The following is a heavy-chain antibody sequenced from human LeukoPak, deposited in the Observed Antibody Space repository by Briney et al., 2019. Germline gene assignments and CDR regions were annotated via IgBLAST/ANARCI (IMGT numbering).Heavy chain of an antibody. Sequence: GGSLRLSCAASGSTFSSYAMSWVRQAPGKGLEWVSAISGSGGSTYYADSVKGRFTISRDNSKNTLYLQMNSLRAEDTAVYYCAKGRKSYYYGMDVWGQGTTVTVSS. CDR2: ISGSGGST. CDR1: GSTFSSYA. J-gene: IGHJ6*02. V-gene: IGHV3-23*01. CDR3: AKGRKSYYYGMDV.